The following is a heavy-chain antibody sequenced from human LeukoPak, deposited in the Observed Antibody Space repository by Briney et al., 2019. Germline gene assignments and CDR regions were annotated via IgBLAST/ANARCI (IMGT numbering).Heavy chain of an antibody. Sequence: SETLSLTCAVYGGSFSGYYWSWIRQPPGKGLEWIGEINHSGSTNYSPSLKSRVTISVDTSKNQFSLKLSSVTAADTAVYYCARVSRCSGGSCSSRSYNWFDPWGQGTLVTVSS. CDR2: INHSGST. CDR3: ARVSRCSGGSCSSRSYNWFDP. CDR1: GGSFSGYY. V-gene: IGHV4-34*01. D-gene: IGHD2-15*01. J-gene: IGHJ5*02.